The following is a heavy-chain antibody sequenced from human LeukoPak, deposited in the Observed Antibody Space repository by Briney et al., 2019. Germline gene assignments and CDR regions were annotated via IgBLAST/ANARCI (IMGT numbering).Heavy chain of an antibody. J-gene: IGHJ4*02. V-gene: IGHV3-33*01. CDR3: ARGKGASYYFDY. CDR1: GFTFSSYS. CDR2: IWYDGSNK. Sequence: GGSLRLSCAASGFTFSSYSMHWVRQAPGKGLEWVAVIWYDGSNKYYADSVKGRFTISRDNSKNTLYLQMNSLRAEDTAVYYCARGKGASYYFDYWGQGTLVTVSS. D-gene: IGHD4/OR15-4a*01.